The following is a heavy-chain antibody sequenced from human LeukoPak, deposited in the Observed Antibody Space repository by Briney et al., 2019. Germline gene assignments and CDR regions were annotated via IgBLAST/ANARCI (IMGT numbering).Heavy chain of an antibody. V-gene: IGHV3-21*01. CDR3: ARDKSYDKYYFDY. CDR1: GFTFSSYS. Sequence: GGSLRLSCAASGFTFSSYSMNWVRQAPGKGLEWVSSISSSSSYIYYADSVKGRFTISRDNAKNSLYLQMNSLRAEDTAVYYCARDKSYDKYYFDYWGQGTLVTVSS. D-gene: IGHD5-12*01. CDR2: ISSSSSYI. J-gene: IGHJ4*02.